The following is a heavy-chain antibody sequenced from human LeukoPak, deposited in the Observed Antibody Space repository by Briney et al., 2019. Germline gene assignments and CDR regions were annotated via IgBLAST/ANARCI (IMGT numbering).Heavy chain of an antibody. D-gene: IGHD2-2*01. V-gene: IGHV1-69*04. CDR3: AREWGYCSSTSCYLTNNWFDP. J-gene: IGHJ5*02. Sequence: EASVKVSCKASGGTFSSYAISWVRQAPGQGLEWMGRIIPILGIANYAQKFQGRVTITADKSTSTAYMELSSLRSEDTAVYYCAREWGYCSSTSCYLTNNWFDPWGQGTLVTVSS. CDR1: GGTFSSYA. CDR2: IIPILGIA.